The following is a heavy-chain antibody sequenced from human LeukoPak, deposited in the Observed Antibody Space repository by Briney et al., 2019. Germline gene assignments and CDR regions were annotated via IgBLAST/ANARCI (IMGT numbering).Heavy chain of an antibody. Sequence: GGSLRLSCAASGNYWMHWVRQAPGKGLVWVSHINSDGSWTSYADSVKGRFTISKDNAKNTVYLQMNNLRAEDTAVYYCVSFYETYRGRGTLVTVSS. CDR3: VSFYETY. V-gene: IGHV3-74*01. J-gene: IGHJ4*02. D-gene: IGHD2-2*01. CDR2: INSDGSWT. CDR1: GNYW.